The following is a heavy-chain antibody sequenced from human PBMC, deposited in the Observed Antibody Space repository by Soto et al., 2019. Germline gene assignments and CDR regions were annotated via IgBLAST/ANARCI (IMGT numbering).Heavy chain of an antibody. CDR2: INHSGST. CDR3: ARGYSSSPLYYYYYGMDV. CDR1: GGSFSGYY. V-gene: IGHV4-34*01. J-gene: IGHJ6*02. Sequence: QVQLQQWGAGLLKPSETLSLTCAVYGGSFSGYYWSWIRQPPGKGLEWIGEINHSGSTNYNPSLKSRVTISVDTSKNQFSLKLSSVTAADTAVYYCARGYSSSPLYYYYYGMDVWGQGTTVTVSS. D-gene: IGHD6-6*01.